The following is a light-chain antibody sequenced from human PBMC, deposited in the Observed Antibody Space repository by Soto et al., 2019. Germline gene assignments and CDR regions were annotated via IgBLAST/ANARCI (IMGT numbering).Light chain of an antibody. CDR3: HHYSNWPPYT. V-gene: IGKV3D-15*01. J-gene: IGKJ2*01. Sequence: EIVMTQSPDTLSVSPGERAALSCRTSQSVSRDLAWYQQKPGQAPRLLIYGASNRATGIPARFSGSGSGTEFTLTISSLQSEDFAVYYCHHYSNWPPYTFGQGTKLEI. CDR2: GAS. CDR1: QSVSRD.